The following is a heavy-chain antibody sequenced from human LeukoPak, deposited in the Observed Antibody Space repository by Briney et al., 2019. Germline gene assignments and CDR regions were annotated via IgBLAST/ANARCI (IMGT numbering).Heavy chain of an antibody. D-gene: IGHD6-6*01. CDR2: ISAYNGNT. J-gene: IGHJ4*02. Sequence: ASVKVSCKASGYTFTSYGISWVRQAPGQGLEWMGWISAYNGNTKYAQKLQDRVAMTTDTSTTTAYMEVRSLTSDDTAVYYCARGSAMAQKQLVRHFDSWGQGTLVIVSS. CDR3: ARGSAMAQKQLVRHFDS. V-gene: IGHV1-18*01. CDR1: GYTFTSYG.